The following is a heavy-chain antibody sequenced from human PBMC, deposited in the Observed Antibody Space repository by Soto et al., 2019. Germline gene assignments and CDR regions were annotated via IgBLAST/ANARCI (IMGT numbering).Heavy chain of an antibody. J-gene: IGHJ4*01. D-gene: IGHD6-19*01. CDR1: GFTFSSYA. CDR3: ASENSSGWSPLDY. Sequence: QVQLVESGGGVVQPGRSLRLSCAASGFTFSSYAMHWVRQAPGKGLEWVAVISYDGSNKYYADSVKGRFTISRDNSKNTLYLQMNSLRAEDTAVYYCASENSSGWSPLDYCGHGTLVTVSS. V-gene: IGHV3-30-3*01. CDR2: ISYDGSNK.